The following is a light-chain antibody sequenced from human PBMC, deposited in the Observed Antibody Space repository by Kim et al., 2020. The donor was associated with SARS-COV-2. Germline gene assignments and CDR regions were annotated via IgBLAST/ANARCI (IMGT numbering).Light chain of an antibody. CDR3: QQYDNFPYT. CDR1: QDISNY. CDR2: DAS. J-gene: IGKJ2*01. V-gene: IGKV1-33*01. Sequence: SASVGDRVTITCQASQDISNYLSWYQQRPGKAPNLLIYDASNLEVGVPSRFSGSGSGTDFTFTISRLQPEDIATYYCQQYDNFPYTFGQGTKLEIK.